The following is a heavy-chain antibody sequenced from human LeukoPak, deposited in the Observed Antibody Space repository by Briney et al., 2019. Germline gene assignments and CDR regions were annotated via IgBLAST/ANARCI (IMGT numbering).Heavy chain of an antibody. CDR1: GGTFSSYS. Sequence: ASVKVSCKASGGTFSSYSSSWVRQAPGQGLEWMGGIITIFGTANYAQKIQSRVTITTDESTSTAYMELSSLRSEDTAGYYCARDNYAGANWFDPWGQGTLVTVSS. J-gene: IGHJ5*02. V-gene: IGHV1-69*05. CDR3: ARDNYAGANWFDP. CDR2: IITIFGTA. D-gene: IGHD1-7*01.